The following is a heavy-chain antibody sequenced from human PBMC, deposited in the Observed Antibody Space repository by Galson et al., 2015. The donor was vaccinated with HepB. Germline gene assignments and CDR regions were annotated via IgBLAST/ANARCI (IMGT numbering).Heavy chain of an antibody. CDR3: ARADALRTVDY. CDR1: GFSFEDSA. V-gene: IGHV3-7*03. J-gene: IGHJ4*02. Sequence: SLRLSCAVSGFSFEDSAMHWIRKPPGKGLEWVANINKDGNDKYYVDSVEGRFTVSRDNAKNSLYLQMNSLRLEDTALYYCARADALRTVDYWGQGTLITVSS. CDR2: INKDGNDK.